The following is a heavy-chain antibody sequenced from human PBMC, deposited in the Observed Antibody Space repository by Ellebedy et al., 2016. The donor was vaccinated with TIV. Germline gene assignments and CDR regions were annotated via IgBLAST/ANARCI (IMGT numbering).Heavy chain of an antibody. CDR1: GYTFTNYV. CDR2: INAGNGDS. V-gene: IGHV1-3*01. J-gene: IGHJ4*02. Sequence: ASVKVSXXASGYTFTNYVIHWVRQAPGQSLEWMGWINAGNGDSQYSQRFQGRLTITADTSAKTASMELNSLRSEDTGVYFCARDGPFPGTSFFDNWGQGTLVIVSS. CDR3: ARDGPFPGTSFFDN. D-gene: IGHD1-1*01.